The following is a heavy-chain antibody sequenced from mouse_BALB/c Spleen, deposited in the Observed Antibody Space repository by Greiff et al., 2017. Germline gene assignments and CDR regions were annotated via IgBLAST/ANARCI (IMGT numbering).Heavy chain of an antibody. CDR3: ARDGNYFDV. J-gene: IGHJ1*01. V-gene: IGHV7-3*02. CDR1: GFTFTDYY. D-gene: IGHD2-1*01. Sequence: EVKVVESGGGLVQPGGSLRLSCAPSGFTFTDYYMSWVRQPPGKALEWLGFIRNKANGYTTEYSASVKGRFTISRDNSQSILYLQMNTLRAEDSASYCCARDGNYFDVWGAGTTVTVSS. CDR2: IRNKANGYTT.